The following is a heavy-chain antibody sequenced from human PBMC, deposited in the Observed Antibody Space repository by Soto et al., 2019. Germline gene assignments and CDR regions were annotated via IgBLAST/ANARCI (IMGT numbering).Heavy chain of an antibody. J-gene: IGHJ4*02. D-gene: IGHD3-10*01. CDR1: GFTFSSYA. Sequence: EVQLLESGGGLVQPGGSLTLSCAASGFTFSSYAMSWVRQAPGKGLEWVSAISGSGLNTYYAESVKGRFTISRDNSKNALYLQLNSLRAEDTAIYYCAKAFPPYSGSGSSYYFTFWGQGTLVTVSS. CDR2: ISGSGLNT. V-gene: IGHV3-23*01. CDR3: AKAFPPYSGSGSSYYFTF.